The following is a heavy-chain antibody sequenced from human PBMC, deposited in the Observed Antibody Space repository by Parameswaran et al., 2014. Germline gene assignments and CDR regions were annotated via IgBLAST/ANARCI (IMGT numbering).Heavy chain of an antibody. J-gene: IGHJ4*02. Sequence: WVRQAPGQRLEWMGWINAGNGNTKYSQKFQGRVTITRDTSASTAYMELSSLRSEDTAVYYCARGFSYYYDSSGYYYYFDYWGQGTPGHRLL. CDR2: INAGNGNT. CDR3: ARGFSYYYDSSGYYYYFDY. V-gene: IGHV1-3*01. D-gene: IGHD3-22*01.